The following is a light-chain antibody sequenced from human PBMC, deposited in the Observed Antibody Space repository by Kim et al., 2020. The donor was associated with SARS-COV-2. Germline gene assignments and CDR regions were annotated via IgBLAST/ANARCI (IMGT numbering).Light chain of an antibody. V-gene: IGKV1-5*01. CDR2: DAS. CDR1: QSISSW. Sequence: ASVGDRVTITCRASQSISSWLAWYQQKPGKAPKLLIYDASSLESGVPSGFSGSGSGTEFTLTISSLQPDDFATYYCQQYHSYSYTFGQGTKLEI. CDR3: QQYHSYSYT. J-gene: IGKJ2*01.